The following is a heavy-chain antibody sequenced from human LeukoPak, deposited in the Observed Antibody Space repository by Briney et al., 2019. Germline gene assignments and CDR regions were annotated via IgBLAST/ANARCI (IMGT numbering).Heavy chain of an antibody. CDR3: ARAYSRSYSHFDD. CDR1: GGSISGYY. V-gene: IGHV4-4*09. J-gene: IGHJ4*02. D-gene: IGHD1-26*01. Sequence: SETLSLTCTDSGGSISGYYWSWLRQPPGKGLEWIGYIYTSGSTNYNPSLKSRVTISVDTSKNQFSLRLSSVTAADTAMYFCARAYSRSYSHFDDWGQGTLVTVSS. CDR2: IYTSGST.